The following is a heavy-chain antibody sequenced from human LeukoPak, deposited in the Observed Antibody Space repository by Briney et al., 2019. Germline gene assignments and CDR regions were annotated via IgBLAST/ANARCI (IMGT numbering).Heavy chain of an antibody. CDR2: ISGSGGST. Sequence: GGSLRLSCAASGFPFSTNAMTWVRQAPGKGLEWVSAISGSGGSTYYTDSVKGRFTISRDNSKNTLYLQMNSLRAEDTAVYYCAKAYYGDYYDYWGQGTLVTVSS. D-gene: IGHD4-17*01. J-gene: IGHJ4*02. CDR3: AKAYYGDYYDY. CDR1: GFPFSTNA. V-gene: IGHV3-23*01.